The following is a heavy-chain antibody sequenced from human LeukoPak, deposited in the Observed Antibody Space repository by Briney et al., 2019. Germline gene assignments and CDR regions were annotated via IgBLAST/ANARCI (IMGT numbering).Heavy chain of an antibody. Sequence: PSETLSLTCAVSGGSISSSNWWSWVRQPPGKGLEWIGEIYHSGSTNYNPSLKSRVTISVDKSKKQFSLKLSSVTAADTAVYYCARVRGSSGSYEYYHYMDVWGKGTTVTISS. CDR2: IYHSGST. V-gene: IGHV4-4*02. D-gene: IGHD1-26*01. CDR1: GGSISSSNW. J-gene: IGHJ6*03. CDR3: ARVRGSSGSYEYYHYMDV.